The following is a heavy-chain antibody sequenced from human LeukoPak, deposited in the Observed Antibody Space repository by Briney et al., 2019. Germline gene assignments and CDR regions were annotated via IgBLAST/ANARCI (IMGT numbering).Heavy chain of an antibody. CDR3: AKSNYGDFGWFDP. CDR2: IRYDGSNK. D-gene: IGHD4-17*01. CDR1: GFTFSSYG. J-gene: IGHJ5*02. Sequence: GGSLRLSCAASGFTFSSYGMHWVRQAPGKGLEWVAFIRYDGSNKYYADSVKGRFTISRDNSKNTLYLQMNSLRAEDTAVYFCAKSNYGDFGWFDPWGQGTLVIVSS. V-gene: IGHV3-30*02.